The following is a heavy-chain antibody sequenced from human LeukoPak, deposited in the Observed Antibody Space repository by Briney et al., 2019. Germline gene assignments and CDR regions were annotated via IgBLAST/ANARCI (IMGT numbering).Heavy chain of an antibody. Sequence: ASVKVSCKLSVVTAFELNMHWVRQAPGKGLEWMGGLDRVGGDPIYAQTLQGRVTTTEETTTDTACMGLSSVTSEGTAVYYSATHTFSGVVTYAFQRWGRGTLVTDSS. J-gene: IGHJ3*01. V-gene: IGHV1-24*01. CDR1: VVTAFELN. D-gene: IGHD2-21*02. CDR3: ATHTFSGVVTYAFQR. CDR2: LDRVGGDP.